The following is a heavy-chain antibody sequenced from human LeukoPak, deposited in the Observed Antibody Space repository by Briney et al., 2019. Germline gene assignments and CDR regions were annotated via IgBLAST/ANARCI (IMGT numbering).Heavy chain of an antibody. Sequence: SVKVSCKASGGTFSSYAISWVRQAPGQGLEWMGGIIPIFGTANYAQKSQGRVTITADESTSTAYMELSSLRSEDTAVYYCARELYCSSTSCPTIFDYWGQGTLVTVSS. CDR1: GGTFSSYA. V-gene: IGHV1-69*13. J-gene: IGHJ4*02. CDR3: ARELYCSSTSCPTIFDY. CDR2: IIPIFGTA. D-gene: IGHD2-2*01.